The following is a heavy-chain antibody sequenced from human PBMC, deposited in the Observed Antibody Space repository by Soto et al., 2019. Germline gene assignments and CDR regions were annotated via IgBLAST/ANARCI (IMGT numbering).Heavy chain of an antibody. V-gene: IGHV3-11*01. Sequence: PGGSLRLSCAASGFTFSDYYMRWIRQAPGKGLEWVSYISSSGSTIYYADSVKGRFTISTDNAKHSLYLQMNSLRAEDTAVYYCAREGVYFDWLSPGPTRHYYYMDVWGKGTTVTVSS. D-gene: IGHD3-9*01. J-gene: IGHJ6*03. CDR1: GFTFSDYY. CDR3: AREGVYFDWLSPGPTRHYYYMDV. CDR2: ISSSGSTI.